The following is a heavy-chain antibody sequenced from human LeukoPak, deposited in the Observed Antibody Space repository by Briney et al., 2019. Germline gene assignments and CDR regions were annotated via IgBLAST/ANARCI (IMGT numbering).Heavy chain of an antibody. D-gene: IGHD3-16*01. Sequence: PVGSLRLSCAASGFTFSSYWMSWVRQAPGKGLEWVANIKQDGSEKYYVDSVKGRFTISRDNAKNSLYLQMNSLRAEDTAVYYCAKVGGGYIVDYWGQGTLVTVSS. CDR2: IKQDGSEK. V-gene: IGHV3-7*01. CDR1: GFTFSSYW. CDR3: AKVGGGYIVDY. J-gene: IGHJ4*02.